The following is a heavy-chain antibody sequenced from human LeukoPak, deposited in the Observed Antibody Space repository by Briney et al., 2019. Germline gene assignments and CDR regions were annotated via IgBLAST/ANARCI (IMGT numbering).Heavy chain of an antibody. J-gene: IGHJ4*02. Sequence: SETLSLTCTVSGGSISSSSYYWGWIRQPPGKGLEWIGSIYYSGTTDYNPSLKSRVSISVDVSKNQVSLRLTSVTAADTAVYYCARSGYSGYDWNYWGQGTLVTVSS. CDR1: GGSISSSSYY. D-gene: IGHD5-12*01. V-gene: IGHV4-39*07. CDR3: ARSGYSGYDWNY. CDR2: IYYSGTT.